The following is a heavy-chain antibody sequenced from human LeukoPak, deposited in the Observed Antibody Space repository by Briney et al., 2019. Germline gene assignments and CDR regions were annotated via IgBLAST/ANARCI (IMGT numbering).Heavy chain of an antibody. CDR3: AREAGGIVVVPAAHRVYYYYGMDV. J-gene: IGHJ6*02. CDR1: GFTFSSYW. CDR2: IKQDGSEK. V-gene: IGHV3-7*01. Sequence: GGSLRLSCAASGFTFSSYWMSWVRQAPGKGLEWVANIKQDGSEKYYVDSVKGRFTISRDNAKNSLYLQMNSLRAEDTAVYYCAREAGGIVVVPAAHRVYYYYGMDVWGQGTTVTVSS. D-gene: IGHD2-2*01.